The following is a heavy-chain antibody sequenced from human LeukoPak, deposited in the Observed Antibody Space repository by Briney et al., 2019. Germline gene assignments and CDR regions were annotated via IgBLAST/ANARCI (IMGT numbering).Heavy chain of an antibody. Sequence: GGSLRLSCAASGFTVSSNYMSWVRQAPGKGLEWVSVIYSGGSTYYADSVKGRFTISRDNSKNTLYLQMNSLRAEDTAVYYCARVWYSSSWRVFDYWGREPWSPSPQ. J-gene: IGHJ4*02. D-gene: IGHD6-13*01. CDR3: ARVWYSSSWRVFDY. V-gene: IGHV3-53*01. CDR1: GFTVSSNY. CDR2: IYSGGST.